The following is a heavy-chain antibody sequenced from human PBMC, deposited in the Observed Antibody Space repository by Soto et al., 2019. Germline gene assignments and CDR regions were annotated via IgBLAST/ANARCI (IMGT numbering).Heavy chain of an antibody. V-gene: IGHV1-18*01. CDR1: GYTFTSYG. J-gene: IGHJ4*02. CDR3: ARDYDYIWGSPPGY. CDR2: ISAYNGNT. D-gene: IGHD3-16*01. Sequence: SVKVSCKASGYTFTSYGSSWVRQAPGQGLEWMGWISAYNGNTNYAQKLQGRVTMTTDTSTSTAYMELRSLRSDDTAVYYCARDYDYIWGSPPGYWGQGTLVTVSS.